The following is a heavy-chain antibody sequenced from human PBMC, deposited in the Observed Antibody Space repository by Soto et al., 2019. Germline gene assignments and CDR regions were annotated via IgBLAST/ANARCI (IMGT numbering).Heavy chain of an antibody. CDR2: INPNSGGT. V-gene: IGHV1-2*02. D-gene: IGHD3-3*01. J-gene: IGHJ4*02. CDR1: GYTFTGYY. Sequence: GASVKVSCKASGYTFTGYYMHWVRQAPGQGLEWMGWINPNSGGTNYAQKFQGRVTMTRDTSISTAYMELSRLRSDDTAVYYCARELRFLEWLLHKTFDYWGQGTLVTVSS. CDR3: ARELRFLEWLLHKTFDY.